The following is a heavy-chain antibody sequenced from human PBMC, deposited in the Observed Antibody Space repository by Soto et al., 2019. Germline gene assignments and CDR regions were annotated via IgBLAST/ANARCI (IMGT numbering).Heavy chain of an antibody. CDR3: ARSYSDAFDI. Sequence: GGSLRLSCAASGFTFSDHYMDWVRQAPGKGLEWVGRTRNKANSYTTEYAASVKGRFTISRDDSKNALYLQMNSLKTEDTAVYYCARSYSDAFDIWGQGTMVTVSS. CDR2: TRNKANSYTT. CDR1: GFTFSDHY. J-gene: IGHJ3*02. D-gene: IGHD1-26*01. V-gene: IGHV3-72*01.